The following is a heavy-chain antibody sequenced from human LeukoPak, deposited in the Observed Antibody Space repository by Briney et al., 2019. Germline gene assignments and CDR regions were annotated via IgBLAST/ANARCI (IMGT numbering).Heavy chain of an antibody. V-gene: IGHV3-23*01. CDR3: ARGMGASTYYFDY. J-gene: IGHJ4*02. Sequence: PGGSLRLSCAASGFTFNNYAMSWVRQAPGKGLEWVSIISGGAGSTYYADSLKGRFTISRDNSKNTLYQQMNSLRAEDTAMYYCARGMGASTYYFDYWGQGTLVTVSS. CDR2: ISGGAGST. D-gene: IGHD3-16*01. CDR1: GFTFNNYA.